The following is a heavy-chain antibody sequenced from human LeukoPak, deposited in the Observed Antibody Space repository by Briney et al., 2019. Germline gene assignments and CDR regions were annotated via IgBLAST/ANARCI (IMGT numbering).Heavy chain of an antibody. CDR1: GFTFRSYA. J-gene: IGHJ6*02. Sequence: GGSLRLSCAASGFTFRSYAMNWVRQAPGKGLEWVSGISGSGDSLYYAGSVKGRFTISRDNSQNTLYLHMNNLGAEDTAIYYCARDLSGAMDVWGQGTTVTVSS. D-gene: IGHD6-25*01. CDR2: ISGSGDSL. CDR3: ARDLSGAMDV. V-gene: IGHV3-23*01.